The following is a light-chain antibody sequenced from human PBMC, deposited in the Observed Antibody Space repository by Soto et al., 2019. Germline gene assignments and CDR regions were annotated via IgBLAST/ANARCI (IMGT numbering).Light chain of an antibody. J-gene: IGLJ1*01. CDR1: SSDVGGYNY. CDR2: EVS. Sequence: QSVLTQPASVSGSPGQSITISCTGTSSDVGGYNYVSWYQQHPGKAPKLMIYEVSNRPSRVSNRFSGSKSGNTASRTISGIQAEDEADYYCSAYTRSSTSYVFGTGTKVTVL. CDR3: SAYTRSSTSYV. V-gene: IGLV2-14*01.